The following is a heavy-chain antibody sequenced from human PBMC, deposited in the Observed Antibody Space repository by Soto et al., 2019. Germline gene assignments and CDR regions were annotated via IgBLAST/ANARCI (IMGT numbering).Heavy chain of an antibody. J-gene: IGHJ3*02. CDR3: AKERIYSFDAFDI. CDR1: GFTFNFFG. CDR2: ISYDGSEK. Sequence: QEQLVESGGGVVQAGRSLRLSCAASGFTFNFFGMHWVRQARGKGLEWVAVISYDGSEKYYADSVKGRFTMSRDNSKNMVYLEMSSLRPEDSTAYYCAKERIYSFDAFDIWGHGTMVTVSS. V-gene: IGHV3-30*18. D-gene: IGHD5-12*01.